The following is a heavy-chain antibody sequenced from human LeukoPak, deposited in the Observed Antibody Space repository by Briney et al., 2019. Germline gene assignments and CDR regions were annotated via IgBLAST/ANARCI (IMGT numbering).Heavy chain of an antibody. Sequence: GGSLRLSCTASGFTFGDYAMSRFRQAPGKGLEWVGFIRSKAYGGTTEYAASVKGRFTISRDDSKSIAYLQMNSLKTEDTAVYYCTRVMAMTTVTTDYWGQGTLVTVSS. CDR1: GFTFGDYA. V-gene: IGHV3-49*03. J-gene: IGHJ4*02. D-gene: IGHD4-17*01. CDR3: TRVMAMTTVTTDY. CDR2: IRSKAYGGTT.